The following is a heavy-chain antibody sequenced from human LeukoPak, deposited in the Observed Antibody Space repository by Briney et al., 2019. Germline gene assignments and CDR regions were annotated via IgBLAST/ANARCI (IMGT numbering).Heavy chain of an antibody. D-gene: IGHD1-14*01. J-gene: IGHJ4*02. CDR1: GFTFSDYW. V-gene: IGHV3-74*01. Sequence: SGGSLRLSCAASGFTFSDYWMHWVRQVPGKGLVWVSRIHTDGSVTNYADSVKGRFTISRDNAKNTLYLQMNSLRAEDTAVYYCARVYVGTSTTCPFDYWGQGTLVTVSS. CDR2: IHTDGSVT. CDR3: ARVYVGTSTTCPFDY.